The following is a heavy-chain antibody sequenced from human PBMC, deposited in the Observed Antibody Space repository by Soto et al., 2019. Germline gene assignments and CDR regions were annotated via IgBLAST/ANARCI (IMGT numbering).Heavy chain of an antibody. CDR2: IGGRATSA. CDR3: AKSRYSDSSVDFYDF. CDR1: GCTFSNYA. D-gene: IGHD3-22*01. V-gene: IGHV3-23*01. J-gene: IGHJ4*02. Sequence: EVQLLESGGGLVQPGGSLRLSCAASGCTFSNYAMSWVRQAPGKGLEWVSGIGGRATSAYYADSVKGRFAISRDNSYNTLFLQLNSLRAEDTAVYYCAKSRYSDSSVDFYDFWGQGTLVSVSS.